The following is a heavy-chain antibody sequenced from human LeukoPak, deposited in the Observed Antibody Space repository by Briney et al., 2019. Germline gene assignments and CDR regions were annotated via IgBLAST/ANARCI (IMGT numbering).Heavy chain of an antibody. CDR1: GFTFSTYR. V-gene: IGHV3-7*01. CDR2: IKQDGSEK. J-gene: IGHJ6*03. CDR3: TRVEETATTAAIIRKYSYYYYYMDV. D-gene: IGHD4-11*01. Sequence: GGSHRLSCAASGFTFSTYRMSWVRQAPGKGLEWVANIKQDGSEKHYVDSVKGRFTISRDNAKNSLYLQMSSLRAEDTAVYYCTRVEETATTAAIIRKYSYYYYYMDVWGKGNTVTVSS.